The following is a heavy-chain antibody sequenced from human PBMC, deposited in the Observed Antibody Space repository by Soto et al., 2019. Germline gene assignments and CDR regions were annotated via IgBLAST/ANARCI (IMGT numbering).Heavy chain of an antibody. V-gene: IGHV4-38-2*01. CDR3: ARVTIFEHWFDP. J-gene: IGHJ5*02. CDR1: PFSIGGGFY. Sequence: PSEPRSLTCAVSPFSIGGGFYWAGLGQPPGKGLEWIGNIYHSGSAHYNPSLKSRVTMSVDTSKNNFSLRLTSVTAADTAVYYCARVTIFEHWFDPWGQGILVTVSS. CDR2: IYHSGSA. D-gene: IGHD3-3*01.